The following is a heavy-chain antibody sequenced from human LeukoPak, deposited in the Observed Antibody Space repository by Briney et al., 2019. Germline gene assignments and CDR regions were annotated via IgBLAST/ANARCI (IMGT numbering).Heavy chain of an antibody. CDR3: ARRSSGINWYFDL. J-gene: IGHJ2*01. V-gene: IGHV4-39*01. CDR1: GGSISSSSYY. D-gene: IGHD6-19*01. CDR2: FHYSGNS. Sequence: SETLSLTCTVSGGSISSSSYYWGWIRQPPGKGLEWIGSFHYSGNSFYNPSLKSRVTTSADTSKKQLSLKLNSLTAADTAVYYCARRSSGINWYFDLWGRGTLVTVSS.